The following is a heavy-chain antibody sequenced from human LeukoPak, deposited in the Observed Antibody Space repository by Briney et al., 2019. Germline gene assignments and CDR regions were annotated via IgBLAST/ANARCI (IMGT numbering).Heavy chain of an antibody. Sequence: PGGSLRLSCAASGFTVSNNYMSWVRQAPGKGLEWVSAIHSDGSTFYADSVKGRFTISRDNSKNTLYLQMTSLRVEDTAMYYCALSSSWPGYFDYWGQGTLVTVSS. J-gene: IGHJ4*02. D-gene: IGHD6-13*01. CDR1: GFTVSNNY. CDR2: IHSDGST. CDR3: ALSSSWPGYFDY. V-gene: IGHV3-66*01.